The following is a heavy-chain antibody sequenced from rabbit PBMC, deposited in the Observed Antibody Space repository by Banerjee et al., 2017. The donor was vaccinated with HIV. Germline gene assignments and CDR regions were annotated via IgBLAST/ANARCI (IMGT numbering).Heavy chain of an antibody. CDR1: GSDISSNA. CDR2: IYSSNGDK. D-gene: IGHD4-2*01. J-gene: IGHJ2*01. Sequence: QEQLEESGGGPVKPEGSLTLTCKASGSDISSNAMCWVRQVPGKGLELIACIYSSNGDKWYASWVNGRFTISKTSSTTVTLQMTSLTAADTATYFCAREDAAGGAYATWGPGTLVTVS. V-gene: IGHV1S45*01. CDR3: AREDAAGGAYAT.